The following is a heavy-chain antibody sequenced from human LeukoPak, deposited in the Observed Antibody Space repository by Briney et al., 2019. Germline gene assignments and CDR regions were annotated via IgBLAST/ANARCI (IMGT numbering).Heavy chain of an antibody. CDR3: TRNQGYCTGGGCYIDY. J-gene: IGHJ4*02. CDR2: IRYDGTNK. V-gene: IGHV3-30*02. CDR1: GFTFASYG. D-gene: IGHD2-8*02. Sequence: GGSLRLSCAASGFTFASYGMHWVRHAPGKGLEWVALIRYDGTNKYYTDSVKGRFTISKDNSKNTLHLQMNSLRAEDTAVYYCTRNQGYCTGGGCYIDYWGQGTLVTVSS.